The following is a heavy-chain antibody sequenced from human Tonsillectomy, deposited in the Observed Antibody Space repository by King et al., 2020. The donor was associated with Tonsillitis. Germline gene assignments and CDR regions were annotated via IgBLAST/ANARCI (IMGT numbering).Heavy chain of an antibody. J-gene: IGHJ4*02. CDR1: GYNFTNYW. D-gene: IGHD3-22*01. CDR3: ATRGGYYDSDY. CDR2: IYPCGSWT. V-gene: IGHV5-51*03. Sequence: VQLVESGAEVKKPGESLKISCRGSGYNFTNYWIRWVRQIAGESLEWMGVIYPCGSWTTYSPSFQGQVTISADKSISTAYLQWSSLKASDTAMYYCATRGGYYDSDYWGQGTLVTVSS.